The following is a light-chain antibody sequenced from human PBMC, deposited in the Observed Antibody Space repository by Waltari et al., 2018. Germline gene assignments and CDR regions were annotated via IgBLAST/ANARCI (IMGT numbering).Light chain of an antibody. Sequence: QSVLTQPPPASGTPGQRVTISLSGSSPTIARTYAYWYQQLPGTPPKLLIYRNTQRPSGVPDRFSGSESGTSASLAISGLRSDDEADYYCAAWDDSLSGGVFGGGTRLTVL. J-gene: IGLJ3*02. CDR1: SPTIARTY. CDR2: RNT. V-gene: IGLV1-47*01. CDR3: AAWDDSLSGGV.